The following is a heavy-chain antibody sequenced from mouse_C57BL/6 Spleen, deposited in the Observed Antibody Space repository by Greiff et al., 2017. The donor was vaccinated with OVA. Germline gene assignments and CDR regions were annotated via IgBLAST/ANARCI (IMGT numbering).Heavy chain of an antibody. J-gene: IGHJ2*01. CDR3: ARVYYCSSYDYVDY. D-gene: IGHD1-1*01. Sequence: EVKLVESGGGLVKPGGSLKLSCAASGFTFSSYAMSWVRQTPEKRLEWVATISAGGSYTYYTDNVKGRFTISRDNAKNNLYLQMSHLKSEDTAMYYCARVYYCSSYDYVDYWGQGTTLTVSS. CDR1: GFTFSSYA. V-gene: IGHV5-4*03. CDR2: ISAGGSYT.